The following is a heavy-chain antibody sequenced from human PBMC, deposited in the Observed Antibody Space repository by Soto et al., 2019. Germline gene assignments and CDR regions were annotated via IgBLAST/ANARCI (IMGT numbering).Heavy chain of an antibody. Sequence: SEPLSLTFAVSGDSIRSGNWWSWVRQPPGKGLEWIGEIYHSGSTNYNPSLKSRVTISVDTSKNQFSLKLSSVTAADTAVYYCAREGVSSRWYNYYGMDVWGQGTTVT. CDR2: IYHSGST. CDR3: AREGVSSRWYNYYGMDV. J-gene: IGHJ6*02. D-gene: IGHD6-13*01. CDR1: GDSIRSGNW. V-gene: IGHV4-4*02.